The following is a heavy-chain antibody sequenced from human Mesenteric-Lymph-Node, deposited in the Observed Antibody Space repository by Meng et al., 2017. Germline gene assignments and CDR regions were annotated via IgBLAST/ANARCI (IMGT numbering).Heavy chain of an antibody. CDR1: GGSISSSSFY. V-gene: IGHV4-39*01. J-gene: IGHJ4*02. Sequence: QLQLQGSGHGLVKASETLSLTCTGSGGSISSSSFYWGWIRQPPGKGLEWIGNIYYSGTTYYNPSLKSRVTISVDTSKNQFSLKLSSVSAADTAVYYCARLGDCRSTNCLDYWGQGTLVTVSS. CDR3: ARLGDCRSTNCLDY. CDR2: IYYSGTT. D-gene: IGHD2-2*01.